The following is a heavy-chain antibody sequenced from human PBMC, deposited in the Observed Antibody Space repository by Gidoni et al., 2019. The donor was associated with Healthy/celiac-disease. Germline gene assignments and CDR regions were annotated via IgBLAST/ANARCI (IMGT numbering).Heavy chain of an antibody. CDR3: ARNDIVVVVAALDAFDI. J-gene: IGHJ3*02. D-gene: IGHD2-15*01. CDR1: GFTFSSYS. CDR2: ISSSSSYI. Sequence: EVQLVESGGGLVKPGGSLRLSCAASGFTFSSYSMNWVRQAPGKGLEWVSSISSSSSYIYYADSVKGRFTISRDNAKNSLYLQMNSLRAEDTAVYYCARNDIVVVVAALDAFDIWGQGTMVTVSS. V-gene: IGHV3-21*01.